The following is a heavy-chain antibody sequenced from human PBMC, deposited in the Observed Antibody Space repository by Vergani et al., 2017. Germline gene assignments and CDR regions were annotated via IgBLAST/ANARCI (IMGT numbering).Heavy chain of an antibody. J-gene: IGHJ4*02. CDR1: GYTFSNYY. Sequence: QVQVVQSGAVVKKSGASVKVSCKTSGYTFSNYYMHWVRQAPGKGLEWMGIINPSGGHTNYAQKFQGRVTMTRDTSTSTVYMELSSLRSEDTAIYYCARGDYGMLTGYRYWGQGTLVTVSA. V-gene: IGHV1-46*03. CDR3: ARGDYGMLTGYRY. D-gene: IGHD3-9*01. CDR2: INPSGGHT.